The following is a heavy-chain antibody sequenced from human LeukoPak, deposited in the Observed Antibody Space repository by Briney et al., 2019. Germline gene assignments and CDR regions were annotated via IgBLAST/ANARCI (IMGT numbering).Heavy chain of an antibody. D-gene: IGHD3-10*01. J-gene: IGHJ4*02. CDR1: GGTFSSYA. V-gene: IGHV1-69*05. CDR3: ARTLYYYGSGSYY. Sequence: SVKVSCKASGGTFSSYAISWVRQAPGQGLEWMGGIIPIFGTANYAQKFQGRVTITTDESTSTAYMELSSLRSEDTAVYYCARTLYYYGSGSYYGGQGTLVTVSS. CDR2: IIPIFGTA.